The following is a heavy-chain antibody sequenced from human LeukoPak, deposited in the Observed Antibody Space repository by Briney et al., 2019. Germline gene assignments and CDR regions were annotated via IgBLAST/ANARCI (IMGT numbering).Heavy chain of an antibody. D-gene: IGHD2-2*01. CDR1: GYTFTSYG. CDR2: IIPIFGTA. CDR3: ARDSGGIVVVPAAPTHYYGMDV. J-gene: IGHJ6*02. V-gene: IGHV1-69*13. Sequence: ASVKVSCKASGYTFTSYGISWVRQAPGQGLEWMGGIIPIFGTANYAQKFQGRVTITADESTSTAYMELSSLRSEDTAVYYCARDSGGIVVVPAAPTHYYGMDVWGQGTLVTVPS.